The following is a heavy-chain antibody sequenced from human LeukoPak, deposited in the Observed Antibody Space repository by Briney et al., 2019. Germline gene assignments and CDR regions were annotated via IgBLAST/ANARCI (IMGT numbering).Heavy chain of an antibody. J-gene: IGHJ4*02. V-gene: IGHV4-34*01. CDR2: INHSGST. CDR3: ARGYHDYVWGSYRPYYFDY. D-gene: IGHD3-16*02. CDR1: GGSFSGYY. Sequence: SETLSLTCAVYGGSFSGYYWSWIRQPPGKGLEWIGEINHSGSTNYNPSLKSRVTISVDTSKNQFSLKLSSVTAADTAVYYRARGYHDYVWGSYRPYYFDYWGQGTLVTVSS.